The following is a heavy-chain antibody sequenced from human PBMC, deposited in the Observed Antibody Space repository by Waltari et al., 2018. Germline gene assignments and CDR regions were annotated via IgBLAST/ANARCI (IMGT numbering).Heavy chain of an antibody. D-gene: IGHD3-10*01. V-gene: IGHV3-23*01. Sequence: EVQILESGGGLVQPGGSLRLSCAASGFTFHKNALAWVRQAPGTGLEWVSAVTGSGGTTHYADSVKGRFTISRHNSENTIFLQMDSLRVEDTAIYYCARDRFLLWFGLLDVWGQGTTVTVSS. CDR1: GFTFHKNA. CDR3: ARDRFLLWFGLLDV. J-gene: IGHJ6*02. CDR2: VTGSGGTT.